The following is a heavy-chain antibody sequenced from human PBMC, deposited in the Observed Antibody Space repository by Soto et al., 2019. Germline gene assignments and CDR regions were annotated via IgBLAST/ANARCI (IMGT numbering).Heavy chain of an antibody. CDR3: ARGHETSGGPLAD. J-gene: IGHJ4*02. Sequence: GGSLRLSCAASGFTVSTSYMTWVRQAPGKGLQWVSVIYRTGTTHYADSVKGRFTISRDNSKNTLYLQMNSLRAEDTAVYYCARGHETSGGPLADWGQGTLVTVSS. CDR1: GFTVSTSY. V-gene: IGHV3-53*01. D-gene: IGHD1-1*01. CDR2: IYRTGTT.